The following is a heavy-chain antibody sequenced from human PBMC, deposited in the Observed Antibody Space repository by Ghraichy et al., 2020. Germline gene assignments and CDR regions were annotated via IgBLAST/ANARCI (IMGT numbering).Heavy chain of an antibody. CDR3: ARKIVVVPAAANWFDP. Sequence: SQTRSLTCTVSGGSISSSSYYWGWIRQPPGKGLEWIGSIYYSGSTYYNPSLKSRVTISVDTSKNQFSLKLSSVTAADTAVYYCARKIVVVPAAANWFDPWGQGTLVTVSS. J-gene: IGHJ5*02. V-gene: IGHV4-39*07. CDR2: IYYSGST. CDR1: GGSISSSSYY. D-gene: IGHD2-2*01.